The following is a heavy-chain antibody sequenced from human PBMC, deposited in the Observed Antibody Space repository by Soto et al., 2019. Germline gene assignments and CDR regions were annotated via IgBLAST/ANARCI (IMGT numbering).Heavy chain of an antibody. J-gene: IGHJ6*03. CDR2: IYYSGST. V-gene: IGHV4-39*01. D-gene: IGHD3-10*01. Sequence: ETLSLTCTVSGGSISSSSYYWGWIRQPPGKGLEWIGSIYYSGSTYYNPSLKSRVTISVDTSKNQFSLKLSSVTAADTAVYYCANMAYIYYYMDVWGKGTTVTVSS. CDR1: GGSISSSSYY. CDR3: ANMAYIYYYMDV.